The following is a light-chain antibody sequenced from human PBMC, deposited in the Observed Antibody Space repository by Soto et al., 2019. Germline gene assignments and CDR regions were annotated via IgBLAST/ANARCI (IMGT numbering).Light chain of an antibody. CDR2: YDD. J-gene: IGLJ2*01. CDR1: SSNIGKNA. V-gene: IGLV1-36*01. Sequence: QAVVTQPSSVSDAPRQRVTISCSGSSSNIGKNAVTWYQQVPGKAPKLIIYYDDLLPSGVSDRFSGSKSGSSASLAISGLQSEDEADYYCAAWDDSLNGPVFGGGTKLTVL. CDR3: AAWDDSLNGPV.